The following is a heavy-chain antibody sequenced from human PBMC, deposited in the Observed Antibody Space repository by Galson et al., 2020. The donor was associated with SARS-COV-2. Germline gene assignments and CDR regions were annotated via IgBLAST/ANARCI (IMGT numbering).Heavy chain of an antibody. Sequence: SVKVSCKASGGPFSNYTISWVRQAPGQGLEWMGRVIPMLALANYAQKFKARVTITADTSTSTAYMELSSLRSEDTAVYYCARAKGDYYDSSGYYTLDYAFNIWGQGTMVTVSS. V-gene: IGHV1-69*02. D-gene: IGHD3-22*01. CDR3: ARAKGDYYDSSGYYTLDYAFNI. CDR1: GGPFSNYT. CDR2: VIPMLALA. J-gene: IGHJ3*02.